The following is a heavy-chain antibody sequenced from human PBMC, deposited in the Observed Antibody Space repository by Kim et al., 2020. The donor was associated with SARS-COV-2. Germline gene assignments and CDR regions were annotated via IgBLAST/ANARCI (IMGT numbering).Heavy chain of an antibody. Sequence: PTYAQGFTGRFVFSLDTSVSTAYLQISSLKAEDTAVYYCARGTNIVAFDYWGQGTLVTVSS. CDR3: ARGTNIVAFDY. V-gene: IGHV7-4-1*02. D-gene: IGHD5-12*01. J-gene: IGHJ4*02. CDR2: P.